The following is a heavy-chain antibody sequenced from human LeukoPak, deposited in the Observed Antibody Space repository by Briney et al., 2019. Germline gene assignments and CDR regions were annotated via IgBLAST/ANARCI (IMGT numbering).Heavy chain of an antibody. CDR3: ARGVLRSTINDAFDI. CDR1: YGSISDISYY. V-gene: IGHV4-4*07. CDR2: IYTSGST. J-gene: IGHJ3*02. Sequence: TSETLSLTCTVSYGSISDISYYWSWIRQPAGKGLEWIGRIYTSGSTDYNPSLKSRVSMSVDTSKNQFSLRLSSVTAADTAVYYCARGVLRSTINDAFDIWGQGTMVTVSS. D-gene: IGHD4-17*01.